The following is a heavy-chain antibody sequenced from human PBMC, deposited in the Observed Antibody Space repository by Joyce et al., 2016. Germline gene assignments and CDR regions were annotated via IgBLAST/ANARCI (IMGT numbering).Heavy chain of an antibody. J-gene: IGHJ6*03. V-gene: IGHV3-11*04. D-gene: IGHD3-16*01. CDR1: GFASFTDYY. CDR2: ICSSESPI. Sequence: QVQLVESGGGVAKPGGSLRLSCVASGFASFTDYYMSWIRQAPGEGMEWVAYICSSESPIYYAEAVKGRFTISRDNSKNSLVLQMHNLRVEDSAVYYCARDRVQWSYGAVSNHFYMDVWGKGTTVAVSS. CDR3: ARDRVQWSYGAVSNHFYMDV.